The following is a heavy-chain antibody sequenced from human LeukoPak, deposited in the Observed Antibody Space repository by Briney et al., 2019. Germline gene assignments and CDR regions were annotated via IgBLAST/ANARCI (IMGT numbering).Heavy chain of an antibody. D-gene: IGHD3-22*01. V-gene: IGHV1-18*01. CDR2: ISAYNGNT. CDR1: GYTFTSYG. CDR3: ARASYDSSGYYYDAFDV. J-gene: IGHJ3*01. Sequence: ASVKVSYKASGYTFTSYGISWVRQAPGQGLEWMGWISAYNGNTNYAQKLQGRVTMTTDTSTSTAYMELRSLRSDDTAVYYCARASYDSSGYYYDAFDVWGQGTMVTVSS.